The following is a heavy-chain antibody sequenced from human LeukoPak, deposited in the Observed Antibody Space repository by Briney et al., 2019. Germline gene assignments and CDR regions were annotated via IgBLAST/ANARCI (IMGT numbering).Heavy chain of an antibody. CDR2: INTYNGKT. J-gene: IGHJ4*02. CDR3: AKSHSGSLRAPFDN. Sequence: ASVKVSCKASGYIFTNYGIIWVRQAPGQGREWMGWINTYNGKTNYAQKVQGRVTMATDTSTSTAYMELRSLRSDDTAVYYCAKSHSGSLRAPFDNWGQGTLVTVSS. D-gene: IGHD3-22*01. CDR1: GYIFTNYG. V-gene: IGHV1-18*01.